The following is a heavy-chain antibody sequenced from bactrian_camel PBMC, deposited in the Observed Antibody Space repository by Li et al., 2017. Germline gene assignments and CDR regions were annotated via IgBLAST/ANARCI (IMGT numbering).Heavy chain of an antibody. CDR3: AADVGMMSGDCRPNY. J-gene: IGHJ4*01. CDR1: GNTYSLNC. V-gene: IGHV3S53*01. Sequence: HVQLVESGGGTAQAGRSLRLSCAASGNTYSLNCLGWFRQTPGKEREQVAVFIYSFGRSTRYTDSVKGRFTISQDATNTVNLQMNNLKAEDTAIYYCAADVGMMSGDCRPNYWGQGTQVTVSS. CDR2: YSFGRST. D-gene: IGHD7*01.